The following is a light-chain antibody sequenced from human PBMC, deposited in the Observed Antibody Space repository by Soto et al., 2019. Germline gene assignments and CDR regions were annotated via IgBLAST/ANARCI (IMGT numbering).Light chain of an antibody. Sequence: DIVMTQSPESLAVSLGESATINCKSSQTVLYSTDNRNYLAWHQQKPGQPPKLLIFWASTRESGVPDRFSGSGSGTDFNLTISSLQAEDVAVYYCQQYHTPPYTFGQGTKLEIK. J-gene: IGKJ2*01. CDR3: QQYHTPPYT. V-gene: IGKV4-1*01. CDR1: QTVLYSTDNRNY. CDR2: WAS.